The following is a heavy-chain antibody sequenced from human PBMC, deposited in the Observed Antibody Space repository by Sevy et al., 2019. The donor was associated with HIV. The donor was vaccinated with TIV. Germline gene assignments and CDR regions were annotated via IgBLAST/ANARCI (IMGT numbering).Heavy chain of an antibody. Sequence: GGSLRLSCAASGFTFSSYSMNWVRQAPGKGLEWVSSISSSSYIYYADSVKGRFTISRDNAKNSLYLQMNSLRAEDTAVYYCARDRARYYYDSSGYPIDYWGQGTLVTVSS. V-gene: IGHV3-21*01. CDR1: GFTFSSYS. D-gene: IGHD3-22*01. CDR2: ISSSSYI. J-gene: IGHJ4*02. CDR3: ARDRARYYYDSSGYPIDY.